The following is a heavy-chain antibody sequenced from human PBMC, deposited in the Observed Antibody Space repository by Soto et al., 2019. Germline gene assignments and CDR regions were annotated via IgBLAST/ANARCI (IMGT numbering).Heavy chain of an antibody. Sequence: QVQLVQSGAEEKKPGASVKVSCKASGYTFTSYAMHWVRQAPGQRLEWMGWINAGNGNTKYSQKFQGRVTITRDTSASTAYMELSSLRSEDTAVYYCARGGYCISTSCYEAWNAPGEWGQGTLVTVSS. CDR2: INAGNGNT. D-gene: IGHD2-2*01. CDR3: ARGGYCISTSCYEAWNAPGE. J-gene: IGHJ4*02. CDR1: GYTFTSYA. V-gene: IGHV1-3*05.